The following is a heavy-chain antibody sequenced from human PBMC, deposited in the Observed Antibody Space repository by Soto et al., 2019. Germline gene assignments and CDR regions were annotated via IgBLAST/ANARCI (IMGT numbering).Heavy chain of an antibody. CDR3: ARDVGSSSWHALDI. V-gene: IGHV3-33*08. Sequence: GGSLRLSCAASGFTFSSFGMHWVRQAPGKGPEWVAIIYPDGTTQYYGDSVKGRFIISRDNSKSTLYVQMNSLRVEDTAVYLCARDVGSSSWHALDIWGQGTMVTVSS. CDR2: IYPDGTTQ. CDR1: GFTFSSFG. J-gene: IGHJ3*02. D-gene: IGHD6-13*01.